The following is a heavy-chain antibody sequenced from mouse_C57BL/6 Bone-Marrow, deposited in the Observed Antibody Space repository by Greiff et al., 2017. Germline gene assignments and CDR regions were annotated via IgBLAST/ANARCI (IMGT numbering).Heavy chain of an antibody. CDR1: GYTFTSYW. CDR2: IHPNSGST. V-gene: IGHV1-64*01. Sequence: QVQLKQPGAELVKPGASVKLSCKASGYTFTSYWMHWVKQRPGQGLEWIGMIHPNSGSTNYNEKFKSKATLTVDKSSSTAYMQRSSLTSEDSAVYYWARGTMVTDYWGQGTTLTVSS. D-gene: IGHD2-2*01. J-gene: IGHJ2*01. CDR3: ARGTMVTDY.